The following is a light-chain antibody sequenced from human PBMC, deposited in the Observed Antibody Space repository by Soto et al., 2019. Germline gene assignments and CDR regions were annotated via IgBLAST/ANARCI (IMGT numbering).Light chain of an antibody. CDR3: QPYGTSPQT. V-gene: IGKV3-20*01. J-gene: IGKJ1*01. CDR2: DTS. Sequence: EMVLTQSPGTLSLSPGERATRSCRASQSVTSNYLAWYQQKPGQAPGLLIYDTSTRASGVPDRFSGSGSGTEFTLTISRLEPEDFAVYYCQPYGTSPQTLGQGTKVDIK. CDR1: QSVTSNY.